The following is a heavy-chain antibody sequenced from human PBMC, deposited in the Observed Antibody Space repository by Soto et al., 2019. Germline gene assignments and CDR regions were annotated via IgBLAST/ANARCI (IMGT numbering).Heavy chain of an antibody. CDR1: GFTFNNYA. CDR2: IFYDGNNE. CDR3: ATDFYESSGYYNDVGAIPDY. Sequence: GGSLRLSCAASGFTFNNYAMHWVRQAPGKGLEWVAVIFYDGNNEFYADSVKGRFTISRDNSENTLYLQMNSLRADDTAVYHCATDFYESSGYYNDVGAIPDYWGQGTLVTVSS. V-gene: IGHV3-30-3*01. D-gene: IGHD3-22*01. J-gene: IGHJ4*02.